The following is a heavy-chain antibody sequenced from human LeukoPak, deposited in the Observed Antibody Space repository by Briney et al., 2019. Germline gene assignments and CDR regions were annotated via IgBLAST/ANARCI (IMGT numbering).Heavy chain of an antibody. V-gene: IGHV4-4*07. CDR2: VYSSGST. Sequence: SETLSLTCTVSDGSISSYYWSCIRQPAGKGLEWVGRVYSSGSTNYNPSLKSRVTMSVDTSKNQFSLKLSSVTAADTAVYYCARVTGYSGYDLRAYFDYWGQGTLVTVSS. CDR3: ARVTGYSGYDLRAYFDY. D-gene: IGHD5-12*01. CDR1: DGSISSYY. J-gene: IGHJ4*02.